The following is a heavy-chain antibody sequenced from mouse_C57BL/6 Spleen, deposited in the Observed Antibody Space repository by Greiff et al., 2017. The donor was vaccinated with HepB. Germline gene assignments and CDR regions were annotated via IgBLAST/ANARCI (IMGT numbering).Heavy chain of an antibody. D-gene: IGHD2-2*01. CDR1: GYAFSSSW. CDR2: IYPGDGDT. V-gene: IGHV1-82*01. J-gene: IGHJ4*01. CDR3: SMVTTNYYAMEY. Sequence: QVQLQQSGPELVKPGASVKISCKASGYAFSSSWMNWVKQRPGKGLEWIGQIYPGDGDTNYNGKFKGKATLTADKSSSTAYMQLSSLTSEDSAVYFCSMVTTNYYAMEYWGQGTSVTVSS.